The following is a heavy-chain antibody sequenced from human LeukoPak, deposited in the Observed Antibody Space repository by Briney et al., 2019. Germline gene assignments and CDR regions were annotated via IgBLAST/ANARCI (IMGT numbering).Heavy chain of an antibody. CDR2: IRQGGGKK. V-gene: IGHV3-7*01. J-gene: IGHJ4*02. CDR1: GFTFSSYA. D-gene: IGHD6-19*01. Sequence: GGSLRLSCAASGFTFSSYAMSWVRQAPGKGLEWVANIRQGGGKKYYVDSVKGRFTISRDNAKNSLYLQMNSQRAEDTAVYYCARAPSGIAVAGNYYFDYWGQGTLVTVSS. CDR3: ARAPSGIAVAGNYYFDY.